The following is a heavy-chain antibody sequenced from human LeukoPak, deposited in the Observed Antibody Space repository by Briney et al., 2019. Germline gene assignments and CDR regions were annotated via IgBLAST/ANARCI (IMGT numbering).Heavy chain of an antibody. V-gene: IGHV1-8*03. CDR1: GYTFSTYD. CDR3: VRVAGSIDY. Sequence: EASVKVSCKASGYTFSTYDINWVRQATGQGLEWMGWMNPNSGYTGYAQKFQGRVTITRNTSISTVYMELSSLRSDDTAVYYCVRVAGSIDYWGQGTLVTVSS. CDR2: MNPNSGYT. J-gene: IGHJ4*02. D-gene: IGHD6-19*01.